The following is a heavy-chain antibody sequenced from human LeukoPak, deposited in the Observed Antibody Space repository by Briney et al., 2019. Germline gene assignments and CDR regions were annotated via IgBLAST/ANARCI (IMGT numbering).Heavy chain of an antibody. CDR3: ARSRPSRISCYTY. CDR2: ISTSSSYI. D-gene: IGHD2-2*02. Sequence: GGSLRLSCAASGFTFSSYWMHWVRQAPGKGLEWVSSISTSSSYIYYADSVKGRFTISRDNAKNSLYLQMNSLRAEDTAVYYCARSRPSRISCYTYWGQGSLVTVSS. CDR1: GFTFSSYW. V-gene: IGHV3-21*01. J-gene: IGHJ4*02.